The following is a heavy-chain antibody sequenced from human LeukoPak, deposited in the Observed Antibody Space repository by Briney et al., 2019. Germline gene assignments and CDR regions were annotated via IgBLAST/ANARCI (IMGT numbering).Heavy chain of an antibody. V-gene: IGHV3-74*01. J-gene: IGHJ6*02. CDR3: AKGTVGDYGFFYGMDV. D-gene: IGHD4-17*01. CDR1: GFILSSHW. CDR2: INYDGSSK. Sequence: GGSLRLSCAASGFILSSHWMHWVRQAPGKGLIWVSRINYDGSSKGYADSVKGRFTISRDNSKNTLYLEMNSLRAEDTAVCYCAKGTVGDYGFFYGMDVWGQGTTVTVSS.